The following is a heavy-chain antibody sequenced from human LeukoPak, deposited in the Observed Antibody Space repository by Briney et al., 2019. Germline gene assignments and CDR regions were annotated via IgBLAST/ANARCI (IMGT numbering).Heavy chain of an antibody. D-gene: IGHD2-15*01. CDR1: GFTFGDYA. J-gene: IGHJ3*02. CDR3: TVGYCSGGSCLHDAFDI. CDR2: IRSKAYGGTT. V-gene: IGHV3-49*03. Sequence: GGSLRLSCTASGFTFGDYAMSWFRQAPGKGLEWVGFIRSKAYGGTTEYAASVKDRSTISRDDSKSIAYRQMNSLKTEDTAVYYCTVGYCSGGSCLHDAFDIWGQGTMVTVSS.